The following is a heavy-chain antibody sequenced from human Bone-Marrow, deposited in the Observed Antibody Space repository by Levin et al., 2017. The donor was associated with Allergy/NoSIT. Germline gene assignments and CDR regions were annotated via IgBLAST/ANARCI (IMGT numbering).Heavy chain of an antibody. Sequence: PGGSLRLSCAASGFTFNNYVMTWVRQAPGKGLERAAVISGSGDAAFYLDSVKGRFTISRDNSKNTLYLQMNSLRAEDTATYYCARGKASSSPRGSGWFDPWGQGTVVTVSS. CDR3: ARGKASSSPRGSGWFDP. CDR1: GFTFNNYV. J-gene: IGHJ5*02. V-gene: IGHV3-23*01. D-gene: IGHD3-10*01. CDR2: ISGSGDAA.